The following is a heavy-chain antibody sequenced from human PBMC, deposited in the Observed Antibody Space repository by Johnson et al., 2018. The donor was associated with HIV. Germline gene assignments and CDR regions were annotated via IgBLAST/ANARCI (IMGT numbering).Heavy chain of an antibody. V-gene: IGHV3-20*04. Sequence: VQLVESGGGVVQPGGSLRLSCAASGFNFDDYGMTWVRQAPGKGLEWVSGLNWTGGSTGYADSVKGRFTIPRDNAKNSLNLQMNSLRVEGTALFYCARACRDGYTCDVYDIWGQGTMVTVSS. CDR2: LNWTGGST. CDR1: GFNFDDYG. J-gene: IGHJ3*02. D-gene: IGHD5-24*01. CDR3: ARACRDGYTCDVYDI.